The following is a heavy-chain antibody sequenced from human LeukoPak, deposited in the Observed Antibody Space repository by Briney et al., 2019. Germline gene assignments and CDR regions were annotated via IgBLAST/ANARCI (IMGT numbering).Heavy chain of an antibody. V-gene: IGHV4-39*07. CDR2: IYYSGST. J-gene: IGHJ4*02. D-gene: IGHD3-10*01. Sequence: SETLSLTCTVSGGSISSSSYYWGWIRQPPGKGLEWIGSIYYSGSTYYNPSLKSRVTISEDTSKNQFSLRLSSLTAADTAVYYCARGDYYYGSGSYYHAPFNYWGQGTLVTVSS. CDR1: GGSISSSSYY. CDR3: ARGDYYYGSGSYYHAPFNY.